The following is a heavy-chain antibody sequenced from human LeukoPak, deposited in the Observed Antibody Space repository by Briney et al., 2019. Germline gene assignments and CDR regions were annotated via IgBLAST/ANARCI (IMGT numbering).Heavy chain of an antibody. J-gene: IGHJ4*02. Sequence: GRSLRLSCRASGFTFSTYGMHWVRQAPGKGLEWVAVIWHDGSIKYYADSVKGRFTISRDNSRDTLFLQMTGLRDEDTAVYYCARAVGPFDYWGQGTLVTVSS. CDR2: IWHDGSIK. V-gene: IGHV3-33*01. CDR3: ARAVGPFDY. CDR1: GFTFSTYG.